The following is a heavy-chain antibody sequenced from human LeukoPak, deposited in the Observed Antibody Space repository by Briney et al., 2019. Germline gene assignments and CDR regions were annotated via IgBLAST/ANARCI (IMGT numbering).Heavy chain of an antibody. J-gene: IGHJ4*02. CDR1: GFTFSTYA. D-gene: IGHD3-10*01. CDR2: IRYDGNNK. V-gene: IGHV3-30*02. Sequence: PGGSLRLSCAASGFTFSTYAMHWVRQAPGRGLEWVTFIRYDGNNKYYADSVKGRFTISRDNSKNTLYLHMNSLRTEDTAMYYCAKDRWFAELFESYFDSWGQGALVTVSS. CDR3: AKDRWFAELFESYFDS.